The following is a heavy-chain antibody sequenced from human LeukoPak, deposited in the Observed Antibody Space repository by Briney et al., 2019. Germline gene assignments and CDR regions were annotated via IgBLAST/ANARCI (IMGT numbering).Heavy chain of an antibody. V-gene: IGHV4-38-2*02. Sequence: SETLSLTCTVSGYSISSGYYWGWIRQPPGKGLEWIGSIYYSGSTYYNSSLKSRVTISVDTSKNQFSLKLSSVTAADTAVYYCARPMTTVTTYAFDIWGQGTMVTVSS. J-gene: IGHJ3*02. D-gene: IGHD4-17*01. CDR3: ARPMTTVTTYAFDI. CDR1: GYSISSGYY. CDR2: IYYSGST.